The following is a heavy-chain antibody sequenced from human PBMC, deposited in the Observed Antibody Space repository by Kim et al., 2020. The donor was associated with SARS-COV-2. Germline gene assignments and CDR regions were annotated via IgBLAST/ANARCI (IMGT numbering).Heavy chain of an antibody. V-gene: IGHV3-23*01. D-gene: IGHD3-22*01. J-gene: IGHJ4*02. Sequence: GGSLRLSCAASGFTFSSYAMSWVRQAPGKGLEWVSAISGSGGSTYYADSVKGRFTISRDNSKNTLYLQMNSLRAEDTAVYYCAKDILRDYYDSSGYLAADYWGQGTLVTVSS. CDR2: ISGSGGST. CDR3: AKDILRDYYDSSGYLAADY. CDR1: GFTFSSYA.